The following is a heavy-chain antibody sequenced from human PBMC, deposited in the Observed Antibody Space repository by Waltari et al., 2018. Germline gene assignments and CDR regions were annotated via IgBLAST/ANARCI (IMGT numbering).Heavy chain of an antibody. D-gene: IGHD3-9*01. Sequence: EVQLEESGGGLVQPGGSLRLSCAASGFTFSSYWMHWVRQAPGKGLVWVSRINSDGSTISYADSVNGRFTISRDNAKNMLYLQMNSLSAEDTAVYYCASAYYDILDWGQGTLVTVSS. V-gene: IGHV3-74*01. CDR1: GFTFSSYW. CDR3: ASAYYDILD. CDR2: INSDGSTI. J-gene: IGHJ4*02.